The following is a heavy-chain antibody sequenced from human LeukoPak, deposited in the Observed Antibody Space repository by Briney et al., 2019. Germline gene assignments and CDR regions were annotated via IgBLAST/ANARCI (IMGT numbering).Heavy chain of an antibody. V-gene: IGHV1-69*04. Sequence: ASVNVSCKASGGTFSSYAISWVRQAPGQGLEWMGRIIPIFGIANYAQKFQGRVTITADKFTSTAYMEMSSLRSEDTAVYYCARERYSSSWETRYNWFDPWGQGTLVTVSS. D-gene: IGHD6-13*01. CDR1: GGTFSSYA. CDR3: ARERYSSSWETRYNWFDP. CDR2: IIPIFGIA. J-gene: IGHJ5*02.